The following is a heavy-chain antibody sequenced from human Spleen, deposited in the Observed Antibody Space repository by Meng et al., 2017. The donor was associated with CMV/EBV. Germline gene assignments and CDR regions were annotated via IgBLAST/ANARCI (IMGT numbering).Heavy chain of an antibody. CDR2: INHSGRT. V-gene: IGHV4-34*01. Sequence: SETLSLTCAVYGGSFSGYYWSWIRQPPGKGLEWIGEINHSGRTKYNPSLKSRVTISVDTSKNQFSLKLSSVTAADTAVYYCARGLDDLLTGYYNPNWFDPWGQGTLVTVSS. CDR3: ARGLDDLLTGYYNPNWFDP. D-gene: IGHD3-9*01. J-gene: IGHJ5*02. CDR1: GGSFSGYY.